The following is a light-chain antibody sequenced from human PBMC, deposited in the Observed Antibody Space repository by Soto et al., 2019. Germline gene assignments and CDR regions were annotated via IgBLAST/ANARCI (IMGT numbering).Light chain of an antibody. CDR2: RNK. CDR1: SANLGDNT. V-gene: IGLV1-44*01. CDR3: ATWDDSLTGPV. J-gene: IGLJ3*02. Sequence: QSVLTQPPSASGTPGQRVTISCSGSSANLGDNTVNWYQQLPGTAPKLLIYRNKRRPSEVPDRFSGSKSGTSASLAISGLQSDDEADYYCATWDDSLTGPVFGGGTKLTVL.